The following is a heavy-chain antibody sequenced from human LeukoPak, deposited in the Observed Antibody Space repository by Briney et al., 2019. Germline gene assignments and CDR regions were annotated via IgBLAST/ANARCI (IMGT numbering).Heavy chain of an antibody. CDR2: ISGSGGST. CDR3: AKDTYSSGWYVRGLFDY. V-gene: IGHV3-23*01. J-gene: IGHJ4*02. CDR1: GFTFSSYA. Sequence: GGPLRLSCAASGFTFSSYAMSWVRQAPGKGLGWVSAISGSGGSTYYADSVKGRFTISRENSKNTLYLQMNSLRAEDTAVYYCAKDTYSSGWYVRGLFDYWGQGALVTVSS. D-gene: IGHD6-19*01.